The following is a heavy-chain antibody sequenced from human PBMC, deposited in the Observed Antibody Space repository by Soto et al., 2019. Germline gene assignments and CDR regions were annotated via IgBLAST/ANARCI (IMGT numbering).Heavy chain of an antibody. Sequence: PSDTLSLTCTVSGVSISSGDYYWILIRQPPGKGLEWIGYIYYSGSTYYNPSLKSRVTISVDTSKNQFSLKLSSVTAADTAVYYCARDREGFGSGTSVAFDIWGQGTMVTVSS. CDR1: GVSISSGDYY. CDR3: ARDREGFGSGTSVAFDI. V-gene: IGHV4-30-4*02. CDR2: IYYSGST. D-gene: IGHD1-1*01. J-gene: IGHJ3*02.